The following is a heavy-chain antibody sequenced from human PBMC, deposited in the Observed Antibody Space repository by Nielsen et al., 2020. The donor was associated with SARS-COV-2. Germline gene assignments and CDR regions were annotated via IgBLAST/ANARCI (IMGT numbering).Heavy chain of an antibody. J-gene: IGHJ5*02. CDR3: ATYSAYYGSGSYGNQFDP. Sequence: ASVKVSCKASGYTFTSYYMHWVRQAPGQGLEWMGIINPSGGSTSYAQKFQGRVTMTEDTSTDTAYMELSSLRSEDTAVYYCATYSAYYGSGSYGNQFDPWGQGTLVPSPQ. D-gene: IGHD3-10*01. CDR2: INPSGGST. CDR1: GYTFTSYY. V-gene: IGHV1-46*01.